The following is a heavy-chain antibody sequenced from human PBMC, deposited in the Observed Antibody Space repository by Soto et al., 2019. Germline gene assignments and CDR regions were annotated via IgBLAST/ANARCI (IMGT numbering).Heavy chain of an antibody. CDR2: INHRGNS. J-gene: IGHJ1*01. V-gene: IGHV4-38-2*01. CDR3: VRSGDAYGSYIDY. D-gene: IGHD3-10*01. Sequence: SETLSLTCDVSCYSISSGYYWAWVRHPPWKGMEGIGSINHRGNSFYNPSLKSRVTISVDTSKNQGSLKVSSVTAADTAVYYCVRSGDAYGSYIDYWGEAILVTV. CDR1: CYSISSGYY.